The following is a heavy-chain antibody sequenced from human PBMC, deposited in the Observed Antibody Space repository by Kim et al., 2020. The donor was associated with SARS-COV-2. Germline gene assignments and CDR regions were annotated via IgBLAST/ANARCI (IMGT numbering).Heavy chain of an antibody. CDR2: ISWNSADI. CDR3: AKDIGKFGAVAGTVFDY. Sequence: GGSLRLSCAASGFTFGDYAIHWVRQTPGEGLEWVSGISWNSADINYADSVKGRFTISRDNARNSLYLQMNSLRAEDTAFYYCAKDIGKFGAVAGTVFDYWGQGTLVTVSS. J-gene: IGHJ4*02. V-gene: IGHV3-9*01. D-gene: IGHD6-19*01. CDR1: GFTFGDYA.